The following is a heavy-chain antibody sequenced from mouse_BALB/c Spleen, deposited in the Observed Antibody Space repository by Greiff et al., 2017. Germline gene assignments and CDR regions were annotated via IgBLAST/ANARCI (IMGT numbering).Heavy chain of an antibody. CDR1: GYSITSDYA. V-gene: IGHV3-2*02. J-gene: IGHJ4*01. CDR3: ARRGYDVDYYAMDY. CDR2: ISYSGST. Sequence: EVQLVESGPGLVKPSQSLSLTCTVTGYSITSDYAWNWIRQFPGNKLEWMGYISYSGSTSYNPSLKSRISITRDTSKNQFFLQLNSVTTEDTATYYCARRGYDVDYYAMDYWGQGTSVTVSS. D-gene: IGHD2-2*01.